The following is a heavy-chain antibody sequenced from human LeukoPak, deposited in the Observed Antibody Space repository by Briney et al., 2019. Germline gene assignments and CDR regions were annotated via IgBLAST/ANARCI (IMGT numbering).Heavy chain of an antibody. V-gene: IGHV1-69*05. CDR1: GGTFSSYA. J-gene: IGHJ4*02. CDR3: ARKPRNLRSYYYFDY. Sequence: SVKVSCKASGGTFSSYAISWVRQAPGQGLEWMGGIIPIFGTANYAQKLQGRVTMTTDTSTSTAYMELRSLRSDDTAVYYCARKPRNLRSYYYFDYWGQGTLVTVSS. CDR2: IIPIFGTA. D-gene: IGHD1-26*01.